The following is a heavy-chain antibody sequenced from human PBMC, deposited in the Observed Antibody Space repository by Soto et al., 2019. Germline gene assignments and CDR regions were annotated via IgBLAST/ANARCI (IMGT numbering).Heavy chain of an antibody. D-gene: IGHD3-22*01. J-gene: IGHJ4*02. V-gene: IGHV1-69*13. CDR1: GGAFSSYA. Sequence: GASVKVSCKASGGAFSSYAISWVRQAPGQGLEWMGGIIPIFGTANYAQKFQGRVTITADESTSTAYMELSSLRSEDTAVYYCARDSPYYYDSSGYYTTDYWGQGTLVTVSS. CDR2: IIPIFGTA. CDR3: ARDSPYYYDSSGYYTTDY.